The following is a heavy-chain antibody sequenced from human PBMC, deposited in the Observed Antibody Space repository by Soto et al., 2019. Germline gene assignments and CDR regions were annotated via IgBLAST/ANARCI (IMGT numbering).Heavy chain of an antibody. CDR3: AKVLLWFGDNAFDI. Sequence: GGSLRLSCAASGVTLSSYAMSWVRQAPGQGLEWVSTVSGSGAESYYADSVKGRFTISRDNSKNTLYLQMNSLRAEDTAVYDCAKVLLWFGDNAFDIWGQGTMVTVSS. V-gene: IGHV3-23*01. J-gene: IGHJ3*02. CDR1: GVTLSSYA. CDR2: VSGSGAES. D-gene: IGHD3-10*01.